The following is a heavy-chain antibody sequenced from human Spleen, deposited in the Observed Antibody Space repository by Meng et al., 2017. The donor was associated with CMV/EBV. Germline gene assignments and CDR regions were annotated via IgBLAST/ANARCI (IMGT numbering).Heavy chain of an antibody. CDR1: FSSYA. Sequence: FSSYAISWVRQAPGPGLEWMGGIIPIFGTANYAQKFQGRVTITTDESTSTAYMELSSLRSEDTAVYYCARERYCSGGSCYSVNWFDPWGQGTLVTVSS. J-gene: IGHJ5*02. CDR2: IIPIFGTA. CDR3: ARERYCSGGSCYSVNWFDP. V-gene: IGHV1-69*05. D-gene: IGHD2-15*01.